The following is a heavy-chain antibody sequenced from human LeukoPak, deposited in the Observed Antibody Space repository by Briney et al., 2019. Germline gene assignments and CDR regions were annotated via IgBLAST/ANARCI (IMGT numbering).Heavy chain of an antibody. V-gene: IGHV1-2*02. Sequence: ASVKVSCKASGYTFTGYYMHWVRQAPGQGLEWMGWINPNSGGTNYAQKFQGRVTMTRGTSISTAYMELSRLRSDDTAVYYCARDRFEVEMATIYHFFFDYWGQGTLVTVSS. J-gene: IGHJ4*02. CDR1: GYTFTGYY. CDR3: ARDRFEVEMATIYHFFFDY. D-gene: IGHD5-24*01. CDR2: INPNSGGT.